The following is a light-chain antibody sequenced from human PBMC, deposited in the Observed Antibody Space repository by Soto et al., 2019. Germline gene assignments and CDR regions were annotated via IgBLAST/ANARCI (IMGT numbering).Light chain of an antibody. J-gene: IGLJ1*01. V-gene: IGLV2-11*01. Sequence: QSALTQPRSVSGSPGQSVTISCTGTSSDVGVSRSVSWYQQHPGKAPKLIISDVTKRPSGVPYRFSGSKSGNTASLTISGLQDADEADYYCCSSEGRLFFGNGTKLTV. CDR2: DVT. CDR3: CSSEGRLF. CDR1: SSDVGVSRS.